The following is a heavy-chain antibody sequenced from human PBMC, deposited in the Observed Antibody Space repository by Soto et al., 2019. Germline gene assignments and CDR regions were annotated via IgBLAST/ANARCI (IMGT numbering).Heavy chain of an antibody. D-gene: IGHD2-2*01. CDR3: ARARPASGPADAFYI. CDR1: GFTFSAYS. J-gene: IGHJ3*02. CDR2: IGSTGSVT. V-gene: IGHV3-48*04. Sequence: EVQLVESGGALVQPGGSLRLSCAASGFTFSAYSMNWVRQAPGKGLEWVSFIGSTGSVTHYADSVMGRSTISRDNARNSLELQMNSLRAEDTAVYHCARARPASGPADAFYIWGQGTMVTGSS.